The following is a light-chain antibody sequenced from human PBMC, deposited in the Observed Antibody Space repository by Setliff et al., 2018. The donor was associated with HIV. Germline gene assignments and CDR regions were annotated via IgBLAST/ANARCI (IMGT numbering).Light chain of an antibody. CDR3: NSYTSTSILL. CDR2: DVS. Sequence: QSVLAQPASVSGSPGQSITISCTGSSTDVGGYNYVSWYQQHPGRAPKLLIYDVSFRPSGVSNRFSGSKSGSTASLTISGLQADDEADYYCNSYTSTSILLFGTGTKVTVL. CDR1: STDVGGYNY. J-gene: IGLJ1*01. V-gene: IGLV2-14*03.